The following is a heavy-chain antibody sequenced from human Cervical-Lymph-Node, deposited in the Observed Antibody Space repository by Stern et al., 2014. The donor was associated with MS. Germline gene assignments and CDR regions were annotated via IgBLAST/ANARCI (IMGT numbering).Heavy chain of an antibody. J-gene: IGHJ3*02. CDR1: GATFNTFS. V-gene: IGHV1-69*01. D-gene: IGHD2-21*01. CDR3: ARDIPSRPGSHDAFDI. CDR2: VIPTYRTT. Sequence: VQLVQSGAEFKKPGSSVQISCKTSGATFNTFSISWVRQAPGQGLEWMCGVIPTYRTTDYAPNFQGRLTITADGSSNTVYMSLSNLHSDDTAVYYCARDIPSRPGSHDAFDIWGQGTLVIVSS.